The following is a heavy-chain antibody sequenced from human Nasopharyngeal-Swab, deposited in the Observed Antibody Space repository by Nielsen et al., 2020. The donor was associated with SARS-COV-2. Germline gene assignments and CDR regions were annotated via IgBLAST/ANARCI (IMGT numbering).Heavy chain of an antibody. Sequence: SETLSLTCTVPGGSTSSGSYYWSWIRQPAGKGLEWIGRFYTTGSTDYNPSLKSRVTISVDTCKNQFSLKLTSVTAADTAVYYCARSYCSSTRCANAFAIWGQGTMVTVSS. J-gene: IGHJ3*02. V-gene: IGHV4-61*02. CDR1: GGSTSSGSYY. D-gene: IGHD2-2*01. CDR2: FYTTGST. CDR3: ARSYCSSTRCANAFAI.